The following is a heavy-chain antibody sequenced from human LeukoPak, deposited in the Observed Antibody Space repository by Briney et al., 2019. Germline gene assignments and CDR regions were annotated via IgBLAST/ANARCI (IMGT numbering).Heavy chain of an antibody. CDR2: IKQDGSEK. Sequence: GGSLRLSCAASGFTFSSYWMSWVRQAPGKGLEWVANIKQDGSEKYYVDSVKGRFTISRDNAKNSLYLQMNSLRAEDTAVYYCARGNLGITAAAILYYMDVWGKGTTVTVSS. V-gene: IGHV3-7*01. D-gene: IGHD2-2*02. J-gene: IGHJ6*03. CDR3: ARGNLGITAAAILYYMDV. CDR1: GFTFSSYW.